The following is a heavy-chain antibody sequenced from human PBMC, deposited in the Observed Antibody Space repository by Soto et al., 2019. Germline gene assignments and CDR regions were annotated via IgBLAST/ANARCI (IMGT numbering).Heavy chain of an antibody. CDR3: ARDKNGWELLIDC. D-gene: IGHD3-10*01. Sequence: GGSLRLSCAASGFTFSDHYMSWIRQSPGKGLEWVSYISGSGSYTNYADSVKGRFTISRDNAKNSLYLQMNSLRAEDAAVYYCARDKNGWELLIDCWGQGALVTVSS. CDR1: GFTFSDHY. V-gene: IGHV3-11*05. CDR2: ISGSGSYT. J-gene: IGHJ4*02.